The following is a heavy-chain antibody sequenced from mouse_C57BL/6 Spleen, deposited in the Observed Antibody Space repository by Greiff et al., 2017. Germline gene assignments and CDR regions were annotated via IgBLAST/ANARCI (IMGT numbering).Heavy chain of an antibody. V-gene: IGHV1-76*01. J-gene: IGHJ3*01. CDR1: GYTFTDYY. Sequence: VQLQQSGAELVRPGASVKLSCKASGYTFTDYYINWVKQRPGQGLEWIARIYPGSGNTYYNEKFKGKATLTAEKSSSTAYMQLSSLTSEDSAVYFCAIYYYGSRSSWFAYWGQGTLVTVSA. CDR3: AIYYYGSRSSWFAY. D-gene: IGHD1-1*01. CDR2: IYPGSGNT.